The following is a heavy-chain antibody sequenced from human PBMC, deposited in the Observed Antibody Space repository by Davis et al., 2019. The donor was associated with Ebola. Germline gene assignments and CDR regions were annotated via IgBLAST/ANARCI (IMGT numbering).Heavy chain of an antibody. Sequence: PGGSLRLSCAASGFTFSSYAMHWVRQAPGKGLDWVAVISYDGSNKYYADSVKGRFTISRDNAKNSLYLQMNTLRAEDTAVYYCARGSYVYWGQGTLVTVSS. CDR1: GFTFSSYA. D-gene: IGHD3-16*01. V-gene: IGHV3-30-3*01. J-gene: IGHJ4*02. CDR2: ISYDGSNK. CDR3: ARGSYVY.